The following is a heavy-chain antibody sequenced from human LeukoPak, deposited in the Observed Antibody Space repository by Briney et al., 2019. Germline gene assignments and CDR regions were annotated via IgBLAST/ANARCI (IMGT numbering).Heavy chain of an antibody. CDR3: AKDLLGGVVLSAYMAV. CDR1: GFTFSSYG. CDR2: IWYDGSNK. Sequence: GRSLRLSCAASGFTFSSYGMHWVRQAPGKGLEWVAVIWYDGSNKYYADSVKGRFTISRDNSKNTLYLQMNSLRVEDTAVYYCAKDLLGGVVLSAYMAVWGKGTTVTVSS. V-gene: IGHV3-33*06. D-gene: IGHD2-2*01. J-gene: IGHJ6*03.